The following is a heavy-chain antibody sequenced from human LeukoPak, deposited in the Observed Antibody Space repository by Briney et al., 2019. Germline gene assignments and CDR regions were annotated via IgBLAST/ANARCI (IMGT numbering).Heavy chain of an antibody. Sequence: GGSLWLSRAASGFTLSSDDMNWVRQAPGKGVEGVSYVSSSSITIYYADCVKGRFTISRDNAENSLYLQMNSLRAEDTAVYYCARDFPYGVSRGNFDYWGQGTLVTVSS. V-gene: IGHV3-48*01. CDR3: ARDFPYGVSRGNFDY. CDR1: GFTLSSDD. CDR2: VSSSSITI. D-gene: IGHD4-17*01. J-gene: IGHJ4*02.